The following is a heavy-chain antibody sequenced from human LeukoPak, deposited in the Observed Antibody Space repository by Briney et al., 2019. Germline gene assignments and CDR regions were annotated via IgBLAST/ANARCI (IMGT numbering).Heavy chain of an antibody. D-gene: IGHD5-18*01. CDR2: IYYSGST. J-gene: IGHJ6*02. CDR1: GGSISSSSYY. V-gene: IGHV4-39*07. Sequence: PSETLSLTCTVSGGSISSSSYYWGWIRQPPGKGLEWIGSIYYSGSTYYNPSLKSRVTISVDTSKNQFSLKLSSVTAADTAVYYCARVEGYSSLYYYYGMDVWGQGTTVTVSS. CDR3: ARVEGYSSLYYYYGMDV.